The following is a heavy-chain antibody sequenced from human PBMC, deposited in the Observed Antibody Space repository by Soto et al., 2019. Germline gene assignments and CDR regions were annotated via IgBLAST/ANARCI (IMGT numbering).Heavy chain of an antibody. J-gene: IGHJ3*02. V-gene: IGHV3-48*03. Sequence: EVQLVESGGGLVQPGGSLRLSCAASGFTFSSYEMNWVRQAPGKGLEWVSYISSGGSTIYYADSVKGRFTISRDNAKKTLYLQMNSLRAEDTAVYYCAREHRDRHVDIWGQGTMVTVSS. D-gene: IGHD3-10*01. CDR3: AREHRDRHVDI. CDR1: GFTFSSYE. CDR2: ISSGGSTI.